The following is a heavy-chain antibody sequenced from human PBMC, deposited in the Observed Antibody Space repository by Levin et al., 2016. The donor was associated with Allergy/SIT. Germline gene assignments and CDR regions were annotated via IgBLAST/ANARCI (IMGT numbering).Heavy chain of an antibody. J-gene: IGHJ5*02. CDR2: ISGSGGST. CDR3: AKGSTINWFDP. D-gene: IGHD3-3*01. V-gene: IGHV3-23*01. Sequence: VRQAPGKGLEWVSAISGSGGSTYYADSVKGRFTISRDNSKNTLYLQMNSLRAEDTAVYYCAKGSTINWFDPWGQGTLVTVSS.